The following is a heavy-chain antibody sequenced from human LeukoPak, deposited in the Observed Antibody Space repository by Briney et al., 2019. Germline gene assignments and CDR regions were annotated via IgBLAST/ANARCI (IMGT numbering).Heavy chain of an antibody. D-gene: IGHD6-13*01. J-gene: IGHJ4*02. Sequence: GSLXXSXAASGFTFSSYWMXWVRQAPGKGXEWVANIKPDGSEKYYEDSVKGRFTISRDNAKNSLYLQMNSLRAEDTAVYYCAREGAAAGLHNWGQGTLVTVSS. CDR1: GFTFSSYW. CDR3: AREGAAAGLHN. V-gene: IGHV3-7*01. CDR2: IKPDGSEK.